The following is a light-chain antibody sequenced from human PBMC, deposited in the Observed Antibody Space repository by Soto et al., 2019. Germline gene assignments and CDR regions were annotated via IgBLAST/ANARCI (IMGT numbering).Light chain of an antibody. V-gene: IGKV3-15*01. CDR1: QSVSSSY. CDR3: QQYNNWPRT. Sequence: EIVLTQAPCTLSLSPGERATLSCRSSQSVSSSYLAWYQQKPGQAPRLLIYGASTRATGIPARFSGSGSGTEFTLTISSLQSEDFAVYYCQQYNNWPRTFGQGTRLEIK. CDR2: GAS. J-gene: IGKJ5*01.